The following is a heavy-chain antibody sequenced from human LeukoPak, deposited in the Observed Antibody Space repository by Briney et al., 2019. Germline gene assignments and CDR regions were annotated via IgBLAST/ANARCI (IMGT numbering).Heavy chain of an antibody. V-gene: IGHV4-31*03. J-gene: IGHJ3*02. CDR3: ARERGSGSYYTHAFDI. D-gene: IGHD3-10*01. Sequence: KPSETLSLTCTVSGGSISSGGYYRSWIRQHPGKGLEWIGYIYYSGSTYYNPSLKSRVTISVDTSKNQFSLKLSSVTAADTAVYYCARERGSGSYYTHAFDIWGQGTMVTVSS. CDR1: GGSISSGGYY. CDR2: IYYSGST.